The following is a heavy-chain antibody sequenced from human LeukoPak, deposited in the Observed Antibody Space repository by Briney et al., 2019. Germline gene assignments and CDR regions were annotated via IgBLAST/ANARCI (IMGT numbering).Heavy chain of an antibody. J-gene: IGHJ6*03. Sequence: SETLPLTCTVSGGSISNYYWNWIRQPPGKGLEWIGYIDYSGSTNYNPSLKSRVTISVDTSKNQFSLKLNSVTAADTAVYYCARDRSSDYYFYMDVWGKGTTVIVSS. D-gene: IGHD6-6*01. CDR2: IDYSGST. CDR1: GGSISNYY. CDR3: ARDRSSDYYFYMDV. V-gene: IGHV4-59*01.